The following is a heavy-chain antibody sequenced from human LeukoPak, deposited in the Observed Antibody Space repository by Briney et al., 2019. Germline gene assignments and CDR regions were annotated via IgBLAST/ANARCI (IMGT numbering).Heavy chain of an antibody. D-gene: IGHD6-13*01. CDR3: ARGGDSSSVGWFDP. J-gene: IGHJ5*02. V-gene: IGHV4-38-2*02. Sequence: SETLSLTCTVSGYSISSGYYWGWIRQSPGKGLEWIGSIYHSGRTYYNPSLKSRVTISVDTSKNQFSLKLSSVTAADTAVYYCARGGDSSSVGWFDPWGQGTLVTVSS. CDR1: GYSISSGYY. CDR2: IYHSGRT.